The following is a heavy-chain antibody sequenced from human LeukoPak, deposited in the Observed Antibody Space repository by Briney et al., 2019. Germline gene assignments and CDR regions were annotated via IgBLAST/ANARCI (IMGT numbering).Heavy chain of an antibody. CDR3: ARVYYDSDAFDI. CDR1: GFTLSSYG. V-gene: IGHV3-33*01. J-gene: IGHJ3*02. CDR2: MWYDGSNK. Sequence: PGGALRLSCAASGFTLSSYGKHLVRQAPSQGVGLVAVMWYDGSNKYYADSVKGRFTISRDNSKNTLYLQMNSLRAEDTAVYYCARVYYDSDAFDIWGQGTMVTVSS. D-gene: IGHD3-22*01.